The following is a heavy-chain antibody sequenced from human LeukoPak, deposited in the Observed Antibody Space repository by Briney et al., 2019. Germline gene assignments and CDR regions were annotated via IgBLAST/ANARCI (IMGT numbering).Heavy chain of an antibody. Sequence: ASVKVSCKASGYTFTSYYIHWMRQAPGQGLEWMGVIDPSGGSRSFAQKFQGRVTMTRDMSTSTVYMELSSLRSEDTAVYYCANDDTAIGPFDYWGQGTLVTVSS. D-gene: IGHD5-18*01. CDR3: ANDDTAIGPFDY. CDR1: GYTFTSYY. V-gene: IGHV1-46*01. CDR2: IDPSGGSR. J-gene: IGHJ4*02.